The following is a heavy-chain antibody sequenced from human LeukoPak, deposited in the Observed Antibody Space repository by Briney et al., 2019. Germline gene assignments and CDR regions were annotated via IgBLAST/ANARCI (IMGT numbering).Heavy chain of an antibody. V-gene: IGHV1-69*05. CDR3: ARDEGPTRERGVWFDP. D-gene: IGHD1-26*01. CDR1: GGTFSSYA. J-gene: IGHJ5*02. CDR2: IIPIFGTA. Sequence: SVKVSCKASGGTFSSYAISWVRQAPGQGLEWMGGIIPIFGTANYAQKFQGRVTITTGESTSTAYMELSSLRSEDTAVYYCARDEGPTRERGVWFDPWGQGTLVTVSS.